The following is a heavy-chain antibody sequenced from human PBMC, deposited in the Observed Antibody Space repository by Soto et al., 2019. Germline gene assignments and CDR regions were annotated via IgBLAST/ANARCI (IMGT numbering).Heavy chain of an antibody. D-gene: IGHD2-15*01. CDR2: INAGNGNT. V-gene: IGHV1-3*01. CDR1: GYTFTSYA. J-gene: IGHJ6*02. Sequence: GASVKVSCKASGYTFTSYAMHWVRQAPGQRLEWMGWINAGNGNTKYSQKFQGRVTITRDTSASTAYMELSSLRSEDTAVYYCARIVVVVAATDYYGMDVWGQGTTVTVYS. CDR3: ARIVVVVAATDYYGMDV.